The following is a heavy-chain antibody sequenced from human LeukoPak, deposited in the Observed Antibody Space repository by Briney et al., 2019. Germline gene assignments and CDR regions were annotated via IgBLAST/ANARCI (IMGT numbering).Heavy chain of an antibody. CDR2: ISWNSGSI. CDR1: GFTFDDYA. V-gene: IGHV3-9*01. CDR3: AKGTITIHYYYMDV. J-gene: IGHJ6*03. Sequence: GGSLRLSCAASGFTFDDYAMHWVRQAPGKGLEWISGISWNSGSIGYADSVKGRFTISRDNAKNSLYLQMNSLRAEDTAVYCCAKGTITIHYYYMDVWGKGTTVTVSS. D-gene: IGHD3-3*01.